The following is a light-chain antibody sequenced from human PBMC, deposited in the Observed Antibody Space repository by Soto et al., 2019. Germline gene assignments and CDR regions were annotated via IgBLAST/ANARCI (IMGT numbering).Light chain of an antibody. V-gene: IGKV3-11*01. Sequence: EIVLKQSPATLSLSPGERATLSCRASQSVSSYLAWYQQKPGQAPRLLLYDASNRATGIPARFSGSGSGTDFTLTISSLEPEDFAVYYCQQRSNFPLTFGGGTKVEIK. CDR2: DAS. CDR1: QSVSSY. CDR3: QQRSNFPLT. J-gene: IGKJ4*01.